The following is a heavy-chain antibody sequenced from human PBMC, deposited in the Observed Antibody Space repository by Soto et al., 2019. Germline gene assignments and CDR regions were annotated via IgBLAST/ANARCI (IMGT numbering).Heavy chain of an antibody. Sequence: GGSLRLSCVGSGLSLSNIWTSWVRQAPGKGLEWVANIKQGGTETYYVDSVKGRFTISRDNSKNTLYLQMNSLRAEDTAVYYCARYHLETAALDDWGQGTLVTVSS. J-gene: IGHJ4*02. V-gene: IGHV3-7*01. CDR1: GLSLSNIW. CDR2: IKQGGTET. CDR3: ARYHLETAALDD. D-gene: IGHD6-13*01.